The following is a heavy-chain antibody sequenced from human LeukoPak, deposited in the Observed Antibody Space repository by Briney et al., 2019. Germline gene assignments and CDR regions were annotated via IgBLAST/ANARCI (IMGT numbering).Heavy chain of an antibody. Sequence: ASVKVSCKASGYTFTSYDINWVRQATGQGLEWMGWVNPNSGNTGYPQKFQGRVTMTRNTSISTAYMELSSLRSEDTAVYYCARGAYYDILTGYYRWDIDYWGQGTLVTVSS. J-gene: IGHJ4*02. CDR1: GYTFTSYD. CDR2: VNPNSGNT. D-gene: IGHD3-9*01. CDR3: ARGAYYDILTGYYRWDIDY. V-gene: IGHV1-8*01.